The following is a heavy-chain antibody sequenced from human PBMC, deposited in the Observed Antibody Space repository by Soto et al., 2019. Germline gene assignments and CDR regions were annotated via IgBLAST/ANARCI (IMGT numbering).Heavy chain of an antibody. J-gene: IGHJ4*02. CDR3: ARYDFGTFDY. V-gene: IGHV4-4*02. CDR2: IYHTEST. Sequence: PSETLSLTCAVSGDSISSSFWWSWVRQPPGKGLEWIGEIYHTESTVYNPSLKSRVTISVDKSKNQFSLNLDSVTAADTAVYYCARYDFGTFDYCGRRILVTVSS. D-gene: IGHD4-17*01. CDR1: GDSISSSFW.